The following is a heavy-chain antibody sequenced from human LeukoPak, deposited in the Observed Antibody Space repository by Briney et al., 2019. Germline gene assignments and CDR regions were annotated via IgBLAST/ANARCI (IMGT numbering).Heavy chain of an antibody. CDR1: CFPYSNCL. J-gene: IGHJ4*02. V-gene: IGHV3-30-3*01. Sequence: TGGPVSLLYSASCFPYSNCLMHGVRQAPGKGLEWVAVISYDGYTKNYADSVKGRFTISRDSYENTLYLQLISRRVEDTAMYYWARDPIVGTPDYFDFWGQGTLVTVSS. D-gene: IGHD1-26*01. CDR2: ISYDGYTK. CDR3: ARDPIVGTPDYFDF.